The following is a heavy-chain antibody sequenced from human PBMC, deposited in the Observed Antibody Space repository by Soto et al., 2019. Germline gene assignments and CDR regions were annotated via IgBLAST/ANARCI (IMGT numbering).Heavy chain of an antibody. D-gene: IGHD2-2*01. J-gene: IGHJ6*02. CDR3: ARLLVVPAANYYYGMDF. CDR2: IYPGDSDT. CDR1: GYSFTDHW. V-gene: IGHV5-51*01. Sequence: GESLKISCQGSGYSFTDHWIGWVRQMPGKGLEWVGIIYPGDSDTRYSPYFQGQITTSVDKSINTAYLQWSSLKASDTAMYYCARLLVVPAANYYYGMDFWGQWTTVSVSS.